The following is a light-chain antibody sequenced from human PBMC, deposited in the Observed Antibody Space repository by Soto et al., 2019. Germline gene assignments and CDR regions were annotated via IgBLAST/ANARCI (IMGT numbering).Light chain of an antibody. CDR1: SSDIGTYHY. CDR3: CSYTTSSTFV. V-gene: IGLV2-14*01. CDR2: DVS. J-gene: IGLJ1*01. Sequence: QTLRSHPASLSGSPGQSITISCAGSSSDIGTYHYVSWYQHHPDKAPKLVIYDVSDRPSGVSHRFSGSKSGNTASLNISGLQAEDEADYYCCSYTTSSTFVFGSGTKVTVL.